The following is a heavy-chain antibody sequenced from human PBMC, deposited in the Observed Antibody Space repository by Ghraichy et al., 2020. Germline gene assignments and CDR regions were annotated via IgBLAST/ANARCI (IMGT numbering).Heavy chain of an antibody. V-gene: IGHV4-59*13. CDR2: VYYSGST. D-gene: IGHD3-10*01. CDR3: ARDDSRSPRVLEN. Sequence: SQTLSLTCSVSGGSISSYFWTWIRQPPGKGLEWIGYVYYSGSTNYNPSLKGRVTMSVDASKNQFSLKLTSVSAADTAGYYCARDDSRSPRVLENWGRGILVIV. CDR1: GGSISSYF. J-gene: IGHJ4*02.